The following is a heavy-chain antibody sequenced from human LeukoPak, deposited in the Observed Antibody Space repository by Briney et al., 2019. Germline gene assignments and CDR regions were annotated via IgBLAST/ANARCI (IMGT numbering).Heavy chain of an antibody. D-gene: IGHD4-23*01. Sequence: SETLSLTCTVSGGSVTSASRYWAWIRRPPGKGLEWIGSIHYSGSTYYSPSLKSRLTISGDTSKSQFSLKLTFVTAADTAVYYCTRHHDYGDKIDYWGQGTLVTVSS. CDR2: IHYSGST. V-gene: IGHV4-39*01. J-gene: IGHJ4*02. CDR3: TRHHDYGDKIDY. CDR1: GGSVTSASRY.